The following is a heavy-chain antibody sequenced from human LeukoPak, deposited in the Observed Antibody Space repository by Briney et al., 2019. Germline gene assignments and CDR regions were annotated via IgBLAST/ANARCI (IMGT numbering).Heavy chain of an antibody. CDR1: GGSISSGGYS. J-gene: IGHJ4*02. CDR3: ARGPAGIAAAGRGSFEY. V-gene: IGHV4-30-2*01. Sequence: SETLSLTCAVSGGSISSGGYSWSWIRQPPGKGLEWIGYIYHSGSTYYNPSLKSRVTISVDRSKNQFSLKLSSVTAADTAVYYCARGPAGIAAAGRGSFEYWGQGTLVTVSS. D-gene: IGHD6-13*01. CDR2: IYHSGST.